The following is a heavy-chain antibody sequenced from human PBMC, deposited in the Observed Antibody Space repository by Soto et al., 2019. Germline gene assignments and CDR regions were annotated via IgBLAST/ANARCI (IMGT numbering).Heavy chain of an antibody. V-gene: IGHV1-69*01. Sequence: QVQLVQSGAEVKKPGSSVKVSCKASGGTFSSYAISWVRQAPGQGLEWMGGIIPIFGTANYAQKFQGRVTITADESTSTAYMELSSLRSEDTAVYYCASRHPRSIAARIDAFDIWGQGTMVTVSS. J-gene: IGHJ3*02. CDR2: IIPIFGTA. D-gene: IGHD6-13*01. CDR1: GGTFSSYA. CDR3: ASRHPRSIAARIDAFDI.